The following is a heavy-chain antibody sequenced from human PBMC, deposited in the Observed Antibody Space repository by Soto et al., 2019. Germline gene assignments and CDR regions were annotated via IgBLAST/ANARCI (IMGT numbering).Heavy chain of an antibody. CDR1: GYTFTSYD. J-gene: IGHJ4*02. Sequence: ASVKVSCKASGYTFTSYDINWVRQATGQGLEWMGWMNPNSGNTGYAQKFQGRVTMTRNTSISTAYMELSSLRSEDTAVYYCARSEDYDFWSGYYQFPFDYWGQGTLVTVSS. CDR3: ARSEDYDFWSGYYQFPFDY. CDR2: MNPNSGNT. D-gene: IGHD3-3*01. V-gene: IGHV1-8*01.